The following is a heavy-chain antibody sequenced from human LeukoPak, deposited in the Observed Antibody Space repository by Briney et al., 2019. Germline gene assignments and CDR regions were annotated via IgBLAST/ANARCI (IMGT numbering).Heavy chain of an antibody. V-gene: IGHV4-38-2*02. CDR3: ARQQLGITIFGVVAYYFDY. D-gene: IGHD3-3*01. CDR1: GYSISSGSY. J-gene: IGHJ4*02. CDR2: IYHSGSA. Sequence: SETLSLTCTVSGYSISSGSYWGWIRQPPGQGLEYIASIYHSGSACYNPSLKSRVTILVDTSKNQFSLKLSSVTAADTAVYYCARQQLGITIFGVVAYYFDYWGQGTLVTVSS.